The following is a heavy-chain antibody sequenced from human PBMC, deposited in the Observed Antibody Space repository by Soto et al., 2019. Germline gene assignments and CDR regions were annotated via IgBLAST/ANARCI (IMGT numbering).Heavy chain of an antibody. J-gene: IGHJ5*02. CDR1: GGSISSSSFH. V-gene: IGHV4-39*01. CDR3: ARRERAAGTDWWFDP. CDR2: IYYSGST. D-gene: IGHD6-13*01. Sequence: QLQLQESGPGLVKPSETLSLTCTVSGGSISSSSFHWGWIRQPPGKGLEWIGSIYYSGSTYYSPSLKGRVTLPVDPSKNQFSLKLSSVTAADTAVYYCARRERAAGTDWWFDPWGQGTLVTVSS.